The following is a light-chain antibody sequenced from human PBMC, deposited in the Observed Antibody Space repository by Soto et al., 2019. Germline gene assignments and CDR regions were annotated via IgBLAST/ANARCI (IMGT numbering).Light chain of an antibody. V-gene: IGKV1-27*01. CDR2: GAS. CDR1: QGISNY. Sequence: DIQMIQSPSSLSASVGDTVTITCRASQGISNYLAWYQQKPGKVPKLLIYGASTLQSGVPSRFSGSGSGTEFSLTISSLQPKDVATYYGQKYNSAPWTFGQGTKVEIK. CDR3: QKYNSAPWT. J-gene: IGKJ1*01.